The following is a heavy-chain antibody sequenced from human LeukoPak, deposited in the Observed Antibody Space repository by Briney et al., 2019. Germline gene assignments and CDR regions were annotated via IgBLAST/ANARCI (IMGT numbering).Heavy chain of an antibody. V-gene: IGHV4-59*01. Sequence: PSETLSLTCAVSGGSITNSYWSWIRQPSGKGLEWVGYIYYSGNTKYSPSLKSRVTISVDTSKNQFSLNLSSVTAADTAVYFCARDRTGFGELADYWGQGTLVTVSS. J-gene: IGHJ4*02. CDR2: IYYSGNT. D-gene: IGHD3-10*01. CDR1: GGSITNSY. CDR3: ARDRTGFGELADY.